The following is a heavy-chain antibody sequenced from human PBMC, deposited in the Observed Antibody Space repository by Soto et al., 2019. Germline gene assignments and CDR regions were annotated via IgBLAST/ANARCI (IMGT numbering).Heavy chain of an antibody. CDR1: GFTFSSYE. J-gene: IGHJ5*02. D-gene: IGHD1-26*01. CDR2: ISSSGSTI. V-gene: IGHV3-48*03. CDR3: VRDGGATLRPVDWFDP. Sequence: GGSLRLSCAASGFTFSSYEMNWVRQAPGKGLEWVSYISSSGSTIYYADSVKGRFTISRDNAKNSLYLQMNSLRAEDTAVYYCVRDGGATLRPVDWFDPWGQGTLVTVSS.